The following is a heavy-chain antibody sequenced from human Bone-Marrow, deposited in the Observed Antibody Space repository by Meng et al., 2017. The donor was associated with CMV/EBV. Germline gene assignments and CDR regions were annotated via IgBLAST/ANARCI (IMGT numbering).Heavy chain of an antibody. V-gene: IGHV1-46*01. CDR1: GGTFSSYA. CDR3: ARGGYGDYAGNWFDP. Sequence: QVQLVQSGAEVKKPGSSVKVSCKASGGTFSSYAISWVRQAPGQGLEWMGIINPSGGSTRYAQKFHDRVTMTSDTPSNTVYMDLSNLRSEDTALYYCARGGYGDYAGNWFDPWGQGALVTVSS. J-gene: IGHJ5*02. D-gene: IGHD4-17*01. CDR2: INPSGGST.